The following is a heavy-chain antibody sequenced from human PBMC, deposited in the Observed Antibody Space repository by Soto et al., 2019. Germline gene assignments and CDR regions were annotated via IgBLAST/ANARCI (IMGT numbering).Heavy chain of an antibody. Sequence: DVQLVESGGGLEQPGRSLRLSCAASGFTFDDYAMHWVRQAPGKGLEWVSGISWNSGNIGYADSVKGRFTISRDNAKNSLYLQMNSLRAEDTALYYCAKTKSGYGMDVWGQGTTVTFS. J-gene: IGHJ6*02. CDR1: GFTFDDYA. D-gene: IGHD3-10*01. CDR2: ISWNSGNI. V-gene: IGHV3-9*01. CDR3: AKTKSGYGMDV.